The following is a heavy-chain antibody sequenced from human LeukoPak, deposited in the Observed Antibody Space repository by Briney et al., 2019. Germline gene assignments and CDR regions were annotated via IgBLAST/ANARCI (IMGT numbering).Heavy chain of an antibody. CDR3: ARDMAIAAAGHNWFDP. D-gene: IGHD6-13*01. V-gene: IGHV4-59*01. CDR1: GGSISSYY. Sequence: SETLSLTCTVFGGSISSYYWSWIRQPPGKGLEWIGYIYYSGSTNYNPSLKSRVTISVDTSKNQFSLRLSSVTAADTAVYYCARDMAIAAAGHNWFDPWGQGTLVTVSS. J-gene: IGHJ5*02. CDR2: IYYSGST.